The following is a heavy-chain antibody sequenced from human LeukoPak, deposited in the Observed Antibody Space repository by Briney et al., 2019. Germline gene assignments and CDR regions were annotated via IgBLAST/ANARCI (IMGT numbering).Heavy chain of an antibody. V-gene: IGHV4-4*02. D-gene: IGHD1-26*01. CDR3: TRESGAFSPFGF. J-gene: IGHJ4*02. CDR1: GGSITTTNW. CDR2: VHLSGAT. Sequence: SETLSLTCAVSGGSITTTNWWSWVRQPPGKGLEWIGEVHLSGATNYNPSLESRISMSIDKSKNHLSLEVTSVTAADTAIYYCTRESGAFSPFGFWGQGTLLTVSS.